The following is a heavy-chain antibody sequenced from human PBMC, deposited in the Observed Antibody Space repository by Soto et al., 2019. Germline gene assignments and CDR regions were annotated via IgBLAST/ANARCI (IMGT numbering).Heavy chain of an antibody. CDR1: GFTFSVYA. J-gene: IGHJ3*01. CDR3: ARRGSS. Sequence: PGGSLRLSCAASGFTFSVYAMSWVRQVPGKGLEWVSTISESGGQIIFYADSVKGRFTISRDNAKNSVYLQMNNLRAEDTAVYYCARRGSSWGQGTMVTVSS. V-gene: IGHV3-23*01. CDR2: ISESGGQII. D-gene: IGHD2-2*01.